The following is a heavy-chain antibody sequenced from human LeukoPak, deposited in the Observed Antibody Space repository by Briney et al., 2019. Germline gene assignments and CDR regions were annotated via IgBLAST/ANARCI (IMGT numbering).Heavy chain of an antibody. Sequence: SETLSLTCAVYGGSFSAFHWNWIRQSPAKGLEWLGEMRQSGTPRYNPSLQSRVTISVDKSKNQFSLNVRSVTAADTAVYYCASRPFLYGFRTYFDNWAQGTLVTVSS. D-gene: IGHD3-10*01. V-gene: IGHV4-34*01. CDR1: GGSFSAFH. CDR3: ASRPFLYGFRTYFDN. CDR2: MRQSGTP. J-gene: IGHJ4*02.